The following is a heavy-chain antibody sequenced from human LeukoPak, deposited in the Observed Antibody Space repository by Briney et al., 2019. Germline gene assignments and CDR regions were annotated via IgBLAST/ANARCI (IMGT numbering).Heavy chain of an antibody. D-gene: IGHD2-2*01. J-gene: IGHJ5*02. CDR3: ARHRYCSSTSCYAWWFDP. CDR2: INHSGST. Sequence: SETLSLTCAVYGGSFSGYYRSWIRQPPGKGLEWIGEINHSGSTNYNPSLKSRVTISVDTSKNQFSLKLSSVTAADTAVYYCARHRYCSSTSCYAWWFDPWGQGTLVTVSS. CDR1: GGSFSGYY. V-gene: IGHV4-34*01.